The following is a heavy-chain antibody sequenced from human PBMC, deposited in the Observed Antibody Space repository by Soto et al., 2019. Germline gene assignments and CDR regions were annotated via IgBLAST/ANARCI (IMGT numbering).Heavy chain of an antibody. CDR3: ARDFSRYYYYYYGMDV. J-gene: IGHJ6*02. D-gene: IGHD3-3*01. CDR2: IWYDGSNK. CDR1: GFTFSSYG. Sequence: QVQLVESGGGVVQPGRSLRLSCAASGFTFSSYGMHWVRQAPGKGLEWVAVIWYDGSNKYYADSVKGRFTISRDNSKNTLYLQMNSLRAEDTAVYYCARDFSRYYYYYYGMDVWGQGTTVTVSS. V-gene: IGHV3-33*01.